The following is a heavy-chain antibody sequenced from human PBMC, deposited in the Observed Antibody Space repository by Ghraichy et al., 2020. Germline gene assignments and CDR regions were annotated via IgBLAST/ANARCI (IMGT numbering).Heavy chain of an antibody. D-gene: IGHD6-6*01. Sequence: GGSLRLSCAASGFTFSGSAMHWVRQASGKGLEWIGRIRTKSNKYATLYGASVKGRSTISRDDSKNTVYLQMNSLKTEDTALYYCTRLRSIVGADYWGQGTLVTVSS. CDR3: TRLRSIVGADY. V-gene: IGHV3-73*01. CDR1: GFTFSGSA. J-gene: IGHJ4*02. CDR2: IRTKSNKYAT.